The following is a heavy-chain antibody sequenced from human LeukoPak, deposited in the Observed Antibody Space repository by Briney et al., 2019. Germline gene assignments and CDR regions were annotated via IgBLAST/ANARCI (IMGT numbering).Heavy chain of an antibody. J-gene: IGHJ4*02. CDR2: IYTSGST. CDR3: AREGTIFGVVITYYFGY. CDR1: GGSISSGSYY. D-gene: IGHD3-3*01. Sequence: SQTLSLTCTVSGGSISSGSYYWSWIRQPAGKGLEWIGRIYTSGSTNYNPSLKSRVTISVDTSKNQFSLKLSSVTAADTAAYYCAREGTIFGVVITYYFGYWGQGTLVTVSS. V-gene: IGHV4-61*02.